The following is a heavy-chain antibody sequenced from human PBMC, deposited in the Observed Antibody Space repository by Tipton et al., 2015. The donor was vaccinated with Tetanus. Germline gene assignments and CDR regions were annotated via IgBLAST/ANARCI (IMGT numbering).Heavy chain of an antibody. CDR2: IFHSGST. V-gene: IGHV4-59*01. CDR3: AKVVGWGDYFDS. Sequence: PGLVKPSETLSLTCNVSGDSIRRSYWSWIRQPPGKGLEWIGHIFHSGSTNYNPSLKSRVTMSIDTSERQFSLKLTSVTSADTAVYYCAKVVGWGDYFDSWGQGILVTVSS. J-gene: IGHJ4*02. D-gene: IGHD1-26*01. CDR1: GDSIRRSY.